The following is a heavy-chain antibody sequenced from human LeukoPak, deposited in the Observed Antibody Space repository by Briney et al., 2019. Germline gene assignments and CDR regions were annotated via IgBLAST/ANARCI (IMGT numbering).Heavy chain of an antibody. CDR3: ARVGYSSNRSFDY. CDR2: IYHGGST. D-gene: IGHD6-13*01. J-gene: IGHJ4*02. Sequence: SETLSLTCTVSGYSISSGYYWGWIRQPPGKGLEWIGSIYHGGSTYYNPSLKSRVTMSVGTSKNQFSLKLSSVTAADTAVYYCARVGYSSNRSFDYWGQGTLVTVSS. V-gene: IGHV4-38-2*02. CDR1: GYSISSGYY.